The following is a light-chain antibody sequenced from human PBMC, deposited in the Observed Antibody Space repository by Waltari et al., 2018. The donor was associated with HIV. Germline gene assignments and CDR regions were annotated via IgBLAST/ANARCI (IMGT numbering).Light chain of an antibody. CDR1: SSDVGAYKY. CDR3: CSYAGGGTYV. V-gene: IGLV2-23*02. J-gene: IGLJ1*01. Sequence: QSALTQPASVSGSPGQSITISCTATSSDVGAYKYVSWYQQHPDKAPKLRIYEVTKRPPGVSNRFSGSKSDHTASLTISGLQAEDEADYYCCSYAGGGTYVFGSGTKVTVL. CDR2: EVT.